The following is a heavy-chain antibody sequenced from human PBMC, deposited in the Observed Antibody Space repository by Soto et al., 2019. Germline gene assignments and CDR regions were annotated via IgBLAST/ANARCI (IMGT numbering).Heavy chain of an antibody. V-gene: IGHV3-23*01. CDR2: ISGSGGST. Sequence: GGSLRLSCAASGFTFSSYAMSWVRQAPGKGLEWVSAISGSGGSTYYADSVKGRFTISRDNSKNTLYLQMNSLRAEDTAVYYCARDLVQLIDKEKNRFAPRGQGSLVTVSA. CDR3: ARDLVQLIDKEKNRFAP. D-gene: IGHD3-22*01. CDR1: GFTFSSYA. J-gene: IGHJ5*02.